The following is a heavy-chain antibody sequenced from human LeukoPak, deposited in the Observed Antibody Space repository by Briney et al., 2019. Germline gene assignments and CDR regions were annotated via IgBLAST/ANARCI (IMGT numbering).Heavy chain of an antibody. CDR1: GYTFTGYY. J-gene: IGHJ6*03. CDR3: ARDSIAVPAAIRGAYYYYYMDV. CDR2: INPNSGGT. D-gene: IGHD2-2*02. V-gene: IGHV1-2*02. Sequence: GASVKVSCKASGYTFTGYYMHWVRQAPGQGLEWMGWINPNSGGTNYAQKFQGRVTMTRDTSISTAYMELSRLRSDDTAVYYCARDSIAVPAAIRGAYYYYYMDVWAKGPRSPSP.